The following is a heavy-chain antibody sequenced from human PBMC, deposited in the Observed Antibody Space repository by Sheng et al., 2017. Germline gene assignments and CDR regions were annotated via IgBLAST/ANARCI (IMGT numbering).Heavy chain of an antibody. CDR3: ARGPNVGREETYYYYYGMDV. D-gene: IGHD1-26*01. J-gene: IGHJ6*02. Sequence: QVQLQQWGAGLLKPSETLSLTCAVYGGSFSGYYWSWIRQPPGKGLEWIGEINHSGSTNYNPSLKSRVTISVDTSKNQFSLKLSSVTAADTAVYYCARGPNVGREETYYYYYGMDVWGQGTTVTVSS. CDR2: INHSGST. CDR1: GGSFSGYY. V-gene: IGHV4-34*01.